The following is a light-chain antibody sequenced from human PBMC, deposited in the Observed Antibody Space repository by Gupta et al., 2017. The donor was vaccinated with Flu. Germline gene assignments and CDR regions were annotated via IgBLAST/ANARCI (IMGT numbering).Light chain of an antibody. CDR1: SSDVGRSDS. Sequence: QSALTQPASVSGSPGQSITIPCTGTSSDVGRSDSVSWYQQHPGKAPNLLIYDVSNRRSGVPSRFSGSKSGTTASLTISGLQAEDETDYYCSSYTSSSTFYVFGTGTKVTVL. CDR2: DVS. CDR3: SSYTSSSTFYV. J-gene: IGLJ1*01. V-gene: IGLV2-14*01.